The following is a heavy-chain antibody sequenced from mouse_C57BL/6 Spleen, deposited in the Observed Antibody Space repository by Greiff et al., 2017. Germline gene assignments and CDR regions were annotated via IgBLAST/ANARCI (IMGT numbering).Heavy chain of an antibody. CDR1: GYTFTSYD. V-gene: IGHV1-85*01. J-gene: IGHJ1*03. Sequence: VQLQQSGPELVKPGASVKLSCKASGYTFTSYDINWVKQRPGQGLEWIGWLYPRDGSTTYNEKFKGKATLTVATSSSTEYMELHSLTSEDAEVYVCARGGGDYWYFDDWGTGTTVTVSS. CDR2: LYPRDGST. CDR3: ARGGGDYWYFDD.